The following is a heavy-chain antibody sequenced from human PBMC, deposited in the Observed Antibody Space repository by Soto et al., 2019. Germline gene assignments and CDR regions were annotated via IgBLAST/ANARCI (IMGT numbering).Heavy chain of an antibody. CDR3: ARGLATLPVFAFDI. CDR2: IYWNDDK. V-gene: IGHV2-5*01. D-gene: IGHD6-6*01. Sequence: SGPTLVNPTQTLTLACTLSGISLSTSGVGLGWIRQTPGKALEWLALIYWNDDKHYSPSLKTRLTITKDTSKNQAVLTMTNMDPVDTATYYCARGLATLPVFAFDIWGQGTVVTVSS. CDR1: GISLSTSGVG. J-gene: IGHJ3*02.